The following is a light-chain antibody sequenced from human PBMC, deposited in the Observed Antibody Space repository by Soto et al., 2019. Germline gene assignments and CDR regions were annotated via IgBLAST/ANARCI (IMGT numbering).Light chain of an antibody. CDR3: QQYDSPPT. V-gene: IGKV1-33*01. Sequence: NKNHLAWYQQQPGKPPRLLIYAASKFETGAPSRFSGSGFGTDFSSTISRLQPEDFATYYRQQYDSPPTFGQGTKVDIK. CDR2: AAS. J-gene: IGKJ1*01. CDR1: NKNH.